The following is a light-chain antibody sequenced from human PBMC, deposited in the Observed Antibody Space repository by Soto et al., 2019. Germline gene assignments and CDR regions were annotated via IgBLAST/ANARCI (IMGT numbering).Light chain of an antibody. Sequence: QSVLTQPPSVSGAPGQRVTISCTGSSSNIGAGYDVHWYQQLPGTAPKLLIYGNSNRPSGVPDRFSGSKSGTSASLAITGLQAEHEAVYYCQSYDSSLSVVFGGGTKLTVL. V-gene: IGLV1-40*01. CDR3: QSYDSSLSVV. CDR2: GNS. CDR1: SSNIGAGYD. J-gene: IGLJ2*01.